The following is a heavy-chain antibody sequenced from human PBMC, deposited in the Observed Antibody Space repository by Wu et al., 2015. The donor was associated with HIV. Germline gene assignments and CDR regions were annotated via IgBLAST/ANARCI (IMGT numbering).Heavy chain of an antibody. CDR2: SALTNGNT. CDR1: LHLYQLW. Sequence: QVQLVQSGAEVKSLGLSEGLLQGFWLHLYQLWYQLGATGPLDKGLSGWDGSALTNGNTNYAQKLQGRVTMTTDTSTSTAYMELRSLRSDDTAVYYCARSLAAAYYYYMDVWGKGTTVTVSS. V-gene: IGHV1-18*01. D-gene: IGHD6-13*01. J-gene: IGHJ6*03. CDR3: ARSLAAAYYYYMDV.